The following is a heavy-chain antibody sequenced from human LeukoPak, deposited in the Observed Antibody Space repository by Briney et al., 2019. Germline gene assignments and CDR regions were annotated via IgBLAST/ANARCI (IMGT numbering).Heavy chain of an antibody. D-gene: IGHD5-12*01. CDR2: INHSGST. J-gene: IGHJ4*02. V-gene: IGHV4-34*01. Sequence: SETLSLTCAVYGGSFSGYYWSWIRQPPGKGLEWIGEINHSGSTNYNPSLKSRVTISVDTSKNQFSLKLSSVTAADTAVYYCARRWNSGPHFDYWGQGTLVTVSS. CDR3: ARRWNSGPHFDY. CDR1: GGSFSGYY.